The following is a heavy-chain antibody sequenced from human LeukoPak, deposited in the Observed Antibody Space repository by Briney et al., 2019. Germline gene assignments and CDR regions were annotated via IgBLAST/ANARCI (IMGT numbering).Heavy chain of an antibody. Sequence: SETLSLTCTVSGGSISSYYWSWIRQPPGKGLEWIGYIYYSGSTNYNPSLKSRVTISVDTSKNQFSLKLSSVTAADTAVYYCARGEWFGELTLDFWGRGTLVTVSS. CDR3: ARGEWFGELTLDF. D-gene: IGHD3-10*01. CDR2: IYYSGST. J-gene: IGHJ4*02. V-gene: IGHV4-59*01. CDR1: GGSISSYY.